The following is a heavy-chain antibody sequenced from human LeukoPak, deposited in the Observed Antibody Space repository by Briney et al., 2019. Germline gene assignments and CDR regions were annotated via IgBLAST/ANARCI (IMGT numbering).Heavy chain of an antibody. V-gene: IGHV3-11*01. J-gene: IGHJ4*02. Sequence: GGSLRLSCAASGFTFSDSYMTWIRQAPGKGLELLSYISGSASDVNYIDSVRGRFAISRDNAKNSLYLHMNSLTVEDTAVYYCSRDPRNNDYWGQGTLVTVSS. CDR1: GFTFSDSY. CDR3: SRDPRNNDY. CDR2: ISGSASDV.